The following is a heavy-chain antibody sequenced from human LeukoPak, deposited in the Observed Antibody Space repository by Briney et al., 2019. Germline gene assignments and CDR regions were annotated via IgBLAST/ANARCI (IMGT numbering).Heavy chain of an antibody. V-gene: IGHV3-21*01. J-gene: IGHJ4*02. Sequence: PGGSLRLSCAASGFTFSSYSMNWVRQAPGKGLEWVSSISSSSSYIYYADSVKGRFTISRDNAKNSLYLQMNSLRAEDTAVYYCARYVYHYYDSSGYYFDYWGQGTLVTVSS. CDR1: GFTFSSYS. CDR2: ISSSSSYI. CDR3: ARYVYHYYDSSGYYFDY. D-gene: IGHD3-22*01.